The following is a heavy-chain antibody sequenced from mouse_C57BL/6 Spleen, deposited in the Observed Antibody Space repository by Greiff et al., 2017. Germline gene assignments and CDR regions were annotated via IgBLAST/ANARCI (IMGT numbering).Heavy chain of an antibody. Sequence: EVQLVESGGGLVKPGGSLKLSCAASGFTFSDYGMHWVRQAPEKGLEWVAYISSGSSTIYYEDTVKGRFTISRDNAKNTLFLQMTSLRSEATAMYYCARDYSNYVAWFAYWGQGTLVTVSA. J-gene: IGHJ3*01. CDR2: ISSGSSTI. D-gene: IGHD2-5*01. CDR1: GFTFSDYG. CDR3: ARDYSNYVAWFAY. V-gene: IGHV5-17*01.